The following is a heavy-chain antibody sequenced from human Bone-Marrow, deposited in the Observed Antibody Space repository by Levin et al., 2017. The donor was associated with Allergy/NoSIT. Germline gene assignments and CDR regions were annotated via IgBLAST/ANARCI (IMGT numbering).Heavy chain of an antibody. Sequence: GGSLRLSCADSGFTFSNYAMSWVRQAPGKGLEWVSAISGSGVSTDYAASVKGRFTISRDNSKDTLFLQMHSLRPEDTGLYYCAKETHHSYDSSGYFASWGQGTPVTVSS. CDR3: AKETHHSYDSSGYFAS. D-gene: IGHD3-22*01. V-gene: IGHV3-23*01. CDR2: ISGSGVST. J-gene: IGHJ4*02. CDR1: GFTFSNYA.